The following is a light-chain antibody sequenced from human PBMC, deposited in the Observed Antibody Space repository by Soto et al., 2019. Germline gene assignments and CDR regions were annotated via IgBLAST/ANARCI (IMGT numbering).Light chain of an antibody. J-gene: IGLJ1*01. V-gene: IGLV2-23*01. CDR2: EGS. CDR3: CSYAGSSTYV. CDR1: SSDVGSYNL. Sequence: QSALTQPASVSGSPGQSITISCTGTSSDVGSYNLVSWYQQHPGKAPKLMIYEGSKRPSGVSNRFSGSKSGNTASLTISGLQDEEEADSYCCSYAGSSTYVFGTGTKVTV.